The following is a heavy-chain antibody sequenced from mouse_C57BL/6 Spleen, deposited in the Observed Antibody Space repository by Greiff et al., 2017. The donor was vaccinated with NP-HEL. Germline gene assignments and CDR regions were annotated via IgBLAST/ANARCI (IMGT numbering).Heavy chain of an antibody. V-gene: IGHV1-72*01. Sequence: QVQLQQSGVELVKPGASVKLSCKASGYTFTSYWMHWVKQRPGRGLEWIGRIDPNSGGTKYNEKFKSKATLTVDKPSSTAYMQLSSLTSEDSTVYYCARAGGIYYDYDAFVWGTGTTVTVSS. J-gene: IGHJ1*03. D-gene: IGHD2-4*01. CDR1: GYTFTSYW. CDR3: ARAGGIYYDYDAFV. CDR2: IDPNSGGT.